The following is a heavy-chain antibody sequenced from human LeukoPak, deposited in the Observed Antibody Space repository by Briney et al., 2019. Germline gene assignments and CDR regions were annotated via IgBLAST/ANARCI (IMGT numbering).Heavy chain of an antibody. Sequence: PGGSLRLSCAASGFTSSSYSMNWVRQAPGKGLEWVSSISSSSSYIYYADSVKGRFTISRDNAKNSLYLQMNSLRAEDTAVYYCARDPTHYDILTGYYFYYYYGMDVWGKGTTVTVSS. D-gene: IGHD3-9*01. V-gene: IGHV3-21*01. CDR2: ISSSSSYI. CDR1: GFTSSSYS. J-gene: IGHJ6*04. CDR3: ARDPTHYDILTGYYFYYYYGMDV.